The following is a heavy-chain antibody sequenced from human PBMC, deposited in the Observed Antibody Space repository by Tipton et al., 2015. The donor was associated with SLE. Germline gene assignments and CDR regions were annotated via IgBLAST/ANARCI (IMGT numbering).Heavy chain of an antibody. CDR3: ASGGGNYYFDF. CDR2: VYTSGDT. Sequence: TLSLTCTVSGGSINIDYWSWIRQPPGKGLEWLGYVYTSGDTKYNPSLKSRVTMSVDTSKNQFSLNLRSVTASDAAVYYCASGGGNYYFDFWGQGTRVTVSS. V-gene: IGHV4-4*08. J-gene: IGHJ4*02. CDR1: GGSINIDY. D-gene: IGHD3-16*01.